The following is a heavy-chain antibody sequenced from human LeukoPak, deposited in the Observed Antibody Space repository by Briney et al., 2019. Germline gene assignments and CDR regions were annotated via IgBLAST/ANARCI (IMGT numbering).Heavy chain of an antibody. Sequence: GGSLRLSCEVSGFSFVGHWMTWVRQAPGKGLEWVSAISGSGGSTYYADSVKGRFTIPRDNSKNTLYLQMNSLRAEDTAVYYCARLQKAIVATIWATFDYWGQGTLVTVSS. CDR1: GFSFVGHW. V-gene: IGHV3-23*01. CDR3: ARLQKAIVATIWATFDY. J-gene: IGHJ4*02. D-gene: IGHD5-12*01. CDR2: ISGSGGST.